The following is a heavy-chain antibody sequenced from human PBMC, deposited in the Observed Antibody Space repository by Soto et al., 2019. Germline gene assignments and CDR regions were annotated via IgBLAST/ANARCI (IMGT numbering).Heavy chain of an antibody. V-gene: IGHV3-48*04. D-gene: IGHD2-21*01. J-gene: IGHJ5*02. CDR2: ISSSGRTI. CDR3: ARGDSYNWFDP. Sequence: GGSLRLSCEAFGFTFSTYTMNWVRQAPGKGLEWVSYISSSGRTISYADPVKGRFSISRDNAKNSLYLQMNSLRAEDTAVYYCARGDSYNWFDPWGQGTLVTVSS. CDR1: GFTFSTYT.